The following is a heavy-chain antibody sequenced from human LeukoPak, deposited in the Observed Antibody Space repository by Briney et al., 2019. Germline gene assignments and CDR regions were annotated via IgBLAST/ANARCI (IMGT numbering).Heavy chain of an antibody. D-gene: IGHD3-3*01. CDR1: GYTFTGYY. CDR2: INPNSGGT. J-gene: IGHJ1*01. CDR3: ARGSWSGYLEYFQH. Sequence: ASVKVSCKASGYTFTGYYMHWVRQAPGQGLEWMGWINPNSGGTNYAQKFQGRVTMTRDTSISTAYMELSRLRSDDTAVYYCARGSWSGYLEYFQHWGQGTLVTVSS. V-gene: IGHV1-2*02.